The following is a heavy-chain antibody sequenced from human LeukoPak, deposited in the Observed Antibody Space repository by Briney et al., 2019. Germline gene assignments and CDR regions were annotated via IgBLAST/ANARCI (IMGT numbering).Heavy chain of an antibody. Sequence: GEPLKISCKVSGYLFIRYWIAWVRQKPGKGLEWMGIMHPGDFDTKYSPSFQGQITISADRSISTAYLQWSSLKASDTAMYYCARSPQFYGSGKGMDVWGQGTTVTVSS. V-gene: IGHV5-51*01. CDR1: GYLFIRYW. D-gene: IGHD3-10*01. CDR2: MHPGDFDT. CDR3: ARSPQFYGSGKGMDV. J-gene: IGHJ6*02.